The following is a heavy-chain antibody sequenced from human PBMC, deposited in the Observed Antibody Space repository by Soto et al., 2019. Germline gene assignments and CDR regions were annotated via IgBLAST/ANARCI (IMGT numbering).Heavy chain of an antibody. CDR2: IYYSGST. CDR1: GGSSSSGDYY. Sequence: PSETLSLTCTVSGGSSSSGDYYWSWILQPPGKGLEWIGYIYYSGSTYYNPSLKSRVTISVDTSKNQFSLKLSSVTAADTAVYYCARDGRDYYGMDVWGQGTTVTVSS. V-gene: IGHV4-30-4*01. J-gene: IGHJ6*02. CDR3: ARDGRDYYGMDV.